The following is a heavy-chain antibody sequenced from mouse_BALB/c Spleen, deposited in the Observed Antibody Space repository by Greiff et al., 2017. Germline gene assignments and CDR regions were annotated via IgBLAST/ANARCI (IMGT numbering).Heavy chain of an antibody. J-gene: IGHJ3*01. V-gene: IGHV14-3*02. CDR3: ARDYYGSSYFAY. CDR2: IDPANGNT. Sequence: VQLQQSGAELVKPGASVKLSCTASGFNIKDTYMHWVKQRPEQGLEWIGRIDPANGNTKYDPKFQGKATITADTSSNTAYLQLSSLTSDDSAVYFCARDYYGSSYFAYWGQGTLVTVSA. D-gene: IGHD1-1*01. CDR1: GFNIKDTY.